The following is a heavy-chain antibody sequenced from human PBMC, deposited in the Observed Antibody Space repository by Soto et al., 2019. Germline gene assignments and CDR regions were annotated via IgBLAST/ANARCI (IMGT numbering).Heavy chain of an antibody. CDR1: GGTFSSYA. D-gene: IGHD3-10*01. J-gene: IGHJ6*02. CDR2: IIPIFGTA. CDR3: ARDNHYGSGSYYSAPVDV. V-gene: IGHV1-69*01. Sequence: QVQLVQSGAEVKKPGSSVKVSCKASGGTFSSYAISWVRQAPGQGLEWMGGIIPIFGTANYAQKFQGRVTITADESTITAYMELSSPRSEDRAVYYCARDNHYGSGSYYSAPVDVWGHGTTVTVSS.